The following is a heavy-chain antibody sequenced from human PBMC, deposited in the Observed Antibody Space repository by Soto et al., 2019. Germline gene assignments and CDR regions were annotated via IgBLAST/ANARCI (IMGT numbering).Heavy chain of an antibody. J-gene: IGHJ5*02. Sequence: ASVKVSCKASGYTFTSYYMHWVRQAPGQGLEWMGIINPSGGSTSYAQKFQGRVTMARDTSTSTVYMELSSLRSEDTAVYYCASDASNCTNGVCYTHNWFDPWGQGTLVTVSS. CDR2: INPSGGST. CDR3: ASDASNCTNGVCYTHNWFDP. D-gene: IGHD2-8*01. CDR1: GYTFTSYY. V-gene: IGHV1-46*03.